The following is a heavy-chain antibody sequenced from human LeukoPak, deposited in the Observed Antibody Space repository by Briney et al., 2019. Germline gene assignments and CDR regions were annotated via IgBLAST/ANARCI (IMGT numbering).Heavy chain of an antibody. CDR3: ARDRGYGDYVGY. CDR1: GGTFSSYA. V-gene: IGHV1-18*01. J-gene: IGHJ4*02. Sequence: ASVKVSCKASGGTFSSYAISWVRQAPGQGLEWMGWISAYNGNTNYAQKLQGRVTMTTDTSTSTAYMELRSLRSDDTAVYYCARDRGYGDYVGYWGQGTLVTVSS. D-gene: IGHD4-17*01. CDR2: ISAYNGNT.